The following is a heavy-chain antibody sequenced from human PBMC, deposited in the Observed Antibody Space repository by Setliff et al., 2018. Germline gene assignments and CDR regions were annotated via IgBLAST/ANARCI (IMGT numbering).Heavy chain of an antibody. Sequence: SETLSLTCSVYGDSINNDYGAWIRQTPGKGLEWIGYIHYTGSTNYNPSLETRVTISLDTSKNQFSLKLNSVTAADMAVYYSAREQWLDPPGYYYMDVWAKGTTVTVSS. V-gene: IGHV4-59*12. CDR1: GDSINNDY. CDR2: IHYTGST. CDR3: AREQWLDPPGYYYMDV. J-gene: IGHJ6*03. D-gene: IGHD6-19*01.